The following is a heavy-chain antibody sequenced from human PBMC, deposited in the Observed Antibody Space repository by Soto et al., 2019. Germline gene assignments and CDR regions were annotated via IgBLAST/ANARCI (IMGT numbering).Heavy chain of an antibody. CDR2: ISAYNGNT. CDR3: ARVVVVPAADYYYYGMDV. CDR1: GYTFTSYG. J-gene: IGHJ6*02. D-gene: IGHD2-2*01. Sequence: GASVKVSCKASGYTFTSYGISWVRQAPGQGLEWMGWISAYNGNTNYAQKLQGRVTMTTDTSTSTAYMELRSLRSDDTAVYYCARVVVVPAADYYYYGMDVWGRGTTVTVSS. V-gene: IGHV1-18*04.